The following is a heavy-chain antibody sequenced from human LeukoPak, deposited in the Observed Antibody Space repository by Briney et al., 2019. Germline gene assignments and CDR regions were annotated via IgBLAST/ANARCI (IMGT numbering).Heavy chain of an antibody. CDR1: GFTFSSYA. V-gene: IGHV3-30-3*01. CDR3: ARGYCSGGSCYLDY. Sequence: GGSLRLSCAASGFTFSSYAMQWVRQAPGKGLEWVAVISYDGSNKYYADSVKGRFTISRDNSKNTLYLQMNSLRDEDTAVYYCARGYCSGGSCYLDYWGQGTLVTVSS. D-gene: IGHD2-15*01. CDR2: ISYDGSNK. J-gene: IGHJ4*02.